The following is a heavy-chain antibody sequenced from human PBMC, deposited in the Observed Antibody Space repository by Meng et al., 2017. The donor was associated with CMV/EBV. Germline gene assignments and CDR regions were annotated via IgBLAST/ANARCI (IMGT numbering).Heavy chain of an antibody. Sequence: SVKVSCKASGFTFTSSAVQWVRQARGQRLEWIGWIVVGSGNTNYAQKFRERVTITRDMSTSTAYMELSSLRSEDTAVYYCAAGEKAAAGSNLDYWGQGTLVTVSS. CDR1: GFTFTSSA. J-gene: IGHJ4*02. CDR2: IVVGSGNT. D-gene: IGHD6-13*01. CDR3: AAGEKAAAGSNLDY. V-gene: IGHV1-58*01.